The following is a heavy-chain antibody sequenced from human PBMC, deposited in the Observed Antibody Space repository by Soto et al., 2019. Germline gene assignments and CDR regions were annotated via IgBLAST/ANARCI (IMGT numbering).Heavy chain of an antibody. J-gene: IGHJ4*02. CDR2: VKRKVDGETI. Sequence: EVQLVESGGGLVEPGGSLRLSCAASGFTFNGAWMNWVRQGPGKGLEWVGRVKRKVDGETIDYAAPVKGRFTISRDDSRNTVYLQMNSLSTEDTAMYYCAADLPDWGAYAFDYWGQGALVTVSS. CDR1: GFTFNGAW. V-gene: IGHV3-15*07. D-gene: IGHD3-16*01. CDR3: AADLPDWGAYAFDY.